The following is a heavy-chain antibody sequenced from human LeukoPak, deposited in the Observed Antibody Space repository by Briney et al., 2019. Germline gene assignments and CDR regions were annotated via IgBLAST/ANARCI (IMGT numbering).Heavy chain of an antibody. CDR2: FAVGGET. D-gene: IGHD2-15*01. CDR3: AREHCDGGNCYGWRYLDV. Sequence: GGSLRLSCAVSGFTVSNFDMYWVRQGTGRGLEWVSTFAVGGETHYPDSMRGRFTVSRENAKNSLYLQVNSLRAGDTAVYYCAREHCDGGNCYGWRYLDVWGKGTTVTVSS. V-gene: IGHV3-13*01. J-gene: IGHJ6*03. CDR1: GFTVSNFD.